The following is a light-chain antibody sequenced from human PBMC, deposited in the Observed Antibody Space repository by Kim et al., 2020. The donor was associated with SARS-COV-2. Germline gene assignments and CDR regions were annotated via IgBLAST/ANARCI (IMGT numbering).Light chain of an antibody. CDR3: QRYNSAPRT. CDR1: VSIFSS. V-gene: IGKV1-27*01. Sequence: ASVGDRVTTACRATVSIFSSLGSCQQRPVTVPLLLIYISSTLQSGGPSRFSGSRSGTRFTLTIRTLHTEDVATYYCQRYNSAPRTFFERTKVDIK. CDR2: ISS. J-gene: IGKJ1*01.